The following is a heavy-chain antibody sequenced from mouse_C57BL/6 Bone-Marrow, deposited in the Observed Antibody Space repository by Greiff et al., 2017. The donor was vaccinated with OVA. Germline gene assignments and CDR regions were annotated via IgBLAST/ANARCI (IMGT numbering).Heavy chain of an antibody. CDR1: GYTFTSYG. J-gene: IGHJ3*01. CDR2: IYPRSGNT. Sequence: QVQLQQSGAELARPGASVKLSCKASGYTFTSYGISWVKQRTGQGLEWIGEIYPRSGNTYYNEKFKGKATLTADKSSSTAYMELRSLTSEDSAVYFCARGDGYLAWFAYWGQGTLVTVSA. D-gene: IGHD2-3*01. CDR3: ARGDGYLAWFAY. V-gene: IGHV1-81*01.